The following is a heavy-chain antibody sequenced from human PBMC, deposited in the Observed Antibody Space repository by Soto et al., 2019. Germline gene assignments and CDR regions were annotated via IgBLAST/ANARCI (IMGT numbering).Heavy chain of an antibody. D-gene: IGHD6-19*01. CDR1: GGSISSGGYY. J-gene: IGHJ4*02. CDR3: ARTHSSGWYALDY. V-gene: IGHV4-31*03. Sequence: QVQLQESGPGLVKPSQTLSLTCTVSGGSISSGGYYWSWIRQHPGKGLEWIGYIYYSGSTYYNPSLKRRVTISVDTSKNQFSLKLSSVTAADTAVYYCARTHSSGWYALDYWGQGTLVTVSS. CDR2: IYYSGST.